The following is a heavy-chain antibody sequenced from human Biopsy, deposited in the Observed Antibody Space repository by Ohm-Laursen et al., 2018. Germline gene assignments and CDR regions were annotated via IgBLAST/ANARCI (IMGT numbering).Heavy chain of an antibody. J-gene: IGHJ1*01. CDR1: DFTVRDNY. CDR2: IFNSGKT. Sequence: SLRLSCTASDFTVRDNYFTWVRQAPGKGLECVSVIFNSGKTYYAYSVKGRFTISRDTSKNTVSLQMNRLTVDDTAVYYCAIEGRTGGTGYVEHWGQGISVSVSS. CDR3: AIEGRTGGTGYVEH. D-gene: IGHD3-9*01. V-gene: IGHV3-53*01.